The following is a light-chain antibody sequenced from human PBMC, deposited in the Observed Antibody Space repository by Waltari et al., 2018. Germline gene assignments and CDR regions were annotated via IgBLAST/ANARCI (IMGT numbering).Light chain of an antibody. V-gene: IGKV3-20*01. J-gene: IGKJ1*01. CDR2: DAS. Sequence: EIMLTQSPGTLSLSPGERATLSCRASQNINKYLAWYQHNPGQAPRLLIYDASSRATGIPDRVSGSGSGTDFSLTISRLEPEDFAVYYCQKYGSLPATFGQGTKVEIK. CDR1: QNINKY. CDR3: QKYGSLPAT.